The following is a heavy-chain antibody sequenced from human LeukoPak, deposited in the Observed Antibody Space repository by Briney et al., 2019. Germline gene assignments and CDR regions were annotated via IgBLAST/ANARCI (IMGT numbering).Heavy chain of an antibody. J-gene: IGHJ4*02. CDR3: AGSSWYYYNILSVFDY. V-gene: IGHV4-59*01. CDR2: IYYSGST. CDR1: GGSISSYY. D-gene: IGHD6-13*01. Sequence: ETSETLSLTCTVSGGSISSYYWGWIRQPPGKGLEWIGYIYYSGSTNYDPSLKSRVTISVDTSKNQFSLKLSSVTAADTAVYYCAGSSWYYYNILSVFDYWGQGTLVTVSS.